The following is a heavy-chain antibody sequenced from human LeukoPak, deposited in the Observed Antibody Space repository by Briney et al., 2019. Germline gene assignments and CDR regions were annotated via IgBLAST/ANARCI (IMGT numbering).Heavy chain of an antibody. D-gene: IGHD6-19*01. V-gene: IGHV1-46*01. J-gene: IGHJ3*02. Sequence: GASVKVSCKASGYTFTSYYMHWVRQAPGQGLEWMGIINPSGGSTSYAQKFRGRVTMTRDTSTSTVYMELSSLRSEDTAVYYCARERAVLDAFDIWGQGKMVTVSS. CDR1: GYTFTSYY. CDR2: INPSGGST. CDR3: ARERAVLDAFDI.